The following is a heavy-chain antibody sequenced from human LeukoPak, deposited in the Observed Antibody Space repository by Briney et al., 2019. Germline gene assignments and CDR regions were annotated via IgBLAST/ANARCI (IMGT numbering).Heavy chain of an antibody. D-gene: IGHD6-13*01. J-gene: IGHJ4*02. V-gene: IGHV3-74*01. Sequence: GGSLRLSCAASGYTFSSYWMHWVRQAPGKGLVWVSRINEDGSTTTYADSVKGRFTISRDNAKNTLYLQMNSLRAEDTAVYYCAKAVAAAPRGGYFDYWGQGTLVTVSS. CDR2: INEDGSTT. CDR3: AKAVAAAPRGGYFDY. CDR1: GYTFSSYW.